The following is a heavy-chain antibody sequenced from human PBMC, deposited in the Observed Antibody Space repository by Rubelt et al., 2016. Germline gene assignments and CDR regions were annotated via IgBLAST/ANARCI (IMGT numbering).Heavy chain of an antibody. Sequence: FTFSNYALHWVRQAPGKGLEWVALISYDGSNKYYADSVKGRFTISRDNSKNTLYLQMNSLRAEDTAVYFCAKVRGKYYDSPGMDAWGQGTTVTVSS. J-gene: IGHJ6*02. CDR1: FTFSNYA. V-gene: IGHV3-30*04. CDR3: AKVRGKYYDSPGMDA. CDR2: ISYDGSNK. D-gene: IGHD3-16*01.